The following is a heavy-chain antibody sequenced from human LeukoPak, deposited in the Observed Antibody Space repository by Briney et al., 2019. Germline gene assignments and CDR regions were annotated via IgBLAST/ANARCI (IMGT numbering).Heavy chain of an antibody. J-gene: IGHJ3*02. CDR1: GFTVSSNY. Sequence: PGGSLRLSCAASGFTVSSNYMSWVRQAPGRGLEWVSVIYSGGSTYYADSVKGRFTISRHNSKNTLYLQMNSLRAEDTAVYYCARSVPDAFDIWGQGTMVTVSS. V-gene: IGHV3-53*04. CDR3: ARSVPDAFDI. CDR2: IYSGGST.